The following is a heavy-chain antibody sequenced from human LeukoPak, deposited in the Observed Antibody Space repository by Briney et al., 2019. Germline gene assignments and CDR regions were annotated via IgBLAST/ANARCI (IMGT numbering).Heavy chain of an antibody. V-gene: IGHV3-33*01. Sequence: GGSLRLSCAASGFTFSSFGMLWVRQAPGKGLEWVAVIWYDGSNKYYADSVKGRFTISRDNSKNTQYLQMNSLRAKDTAVYYCARDRRVWSGYWDAFDIWGQGTMVTVSS. CDR3: ARDRRVWSGYWDAFDI. J-gene: IGHJ3*02. CDR1: GFTFSSFG. CDR2: IWYDGSNK. D-gene: IGHD3-3*01.